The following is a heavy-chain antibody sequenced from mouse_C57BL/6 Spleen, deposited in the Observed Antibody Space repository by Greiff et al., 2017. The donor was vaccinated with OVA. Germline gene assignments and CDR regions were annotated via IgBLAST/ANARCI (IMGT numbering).Heavy chain of an antibody. CDR2: INPNNGGT. CDR1: GYTFTDYY. J-gene: IGHJ1*03. Sequence: VQLQQSGPELVKPGASVKISCKASGYTFTDYYMNWVKQSHGKSLEWIGDINPNNGGTSYNQKFKGKATLTVDKSSSTAYMELRSLTSEDSAVYYCARWHYDYDEEVGYFDVWGTGTTVTVSS. V-gene: IGHV1-26*01. D-gene: IGHD2-4*01. CDR3: ARWHYDYDEEVGYFDV.